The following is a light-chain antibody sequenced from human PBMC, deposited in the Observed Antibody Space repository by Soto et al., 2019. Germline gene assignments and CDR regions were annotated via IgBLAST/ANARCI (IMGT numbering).Light chain of an antibody. Sequence: EIVLTQYPATLSLSAGERATLSCRASQSVSSSLAWYQQKPGQAPRLLIYDASNRATGIPARFSGSGSWTDLTLTISSLEPEDFAVYYCQQYGSLPITFGQGTRLEIK. J-gene: IGKJ5*01. V-gene: IGKV3-11*01. CDR2: DAS. CDR3: QQYGSLPIT. CDR1: QSVSSS.